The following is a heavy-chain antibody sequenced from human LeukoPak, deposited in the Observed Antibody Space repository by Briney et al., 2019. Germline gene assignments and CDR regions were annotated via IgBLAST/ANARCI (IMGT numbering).Heavy chain of an antibody. CDR2: MNPNSGNT. CDR1: GYTFTSYV. Sequence: ASVKVSCKASGYTFTSYVINWVRQATGQGLEWMGWMNPNSGNTGYAQKFQGRVTMTRNTSISTAYMELSSLRSDDTAVYYCARDPRSGYYDSSGYPDYWGQGTLVTVSS. CDR3: ARDPRSGYYDSSGYPDY. V-gene: IGHV1-8*01. D-gene: IGHD3-22*01. J-gene: IGHJ4*02.